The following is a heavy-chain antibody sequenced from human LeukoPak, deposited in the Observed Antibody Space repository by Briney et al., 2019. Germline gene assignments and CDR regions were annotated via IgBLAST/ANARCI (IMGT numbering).Heavy chain of an antibody. CDR1: GFTFSSYA. V-gene: IGHV3-23*01. J-gene: IGHJ5*02. CDR2: ISGSGGST. D-gene: IGHD3-22*01. CDR3: AKGSGYYDSSGYYSDNWSDP. Sequence: PGGSLRLSCAASGFTFSSYAMSWVRQAPGKGLEWVSAISGSGGSTYYADSVKGRFTISRDNSKNTLYLQMNSLRAEDTAVYYCAKGSGYYDSSGYYSDNWSDPWGQGTLVTVSS.